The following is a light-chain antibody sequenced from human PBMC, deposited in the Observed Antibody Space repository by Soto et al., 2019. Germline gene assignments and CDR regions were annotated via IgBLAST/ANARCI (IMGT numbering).Light chain of an antibody. CDR3: QQYGATPGT. J-gene: IGKJ1*01. Sequence: EIVLTQSPDTLSLSPGERVTLSCRASQSVTNSYLAWYQQKPGQGPRLLIHGASSRATGTPDRFSGSGSGTDFTLTISRLEPEDFAVYYCQQYGATPGTFGQGTKWDIK. CDR1: QSVTNSY. V-gene: IGKV3-20*01. CDR2: GAS.